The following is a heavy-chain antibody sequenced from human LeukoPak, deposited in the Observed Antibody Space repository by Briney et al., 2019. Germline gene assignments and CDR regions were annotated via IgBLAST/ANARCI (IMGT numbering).Heavy chain of an antibody. CDR2: ISSSGSTI. V-gene: IGHV3-48*03. J-gene: IGHJ4*02. CDR3: ARDPDPYGSGRHY. D-gene: IGHD3-10*01. Sequence: GGSLRLSCAASGFTFSSYEMNWVRQAPGKGLEWVSYISSSGSTIYYADSVKGRFTISRDNAKNSLYLQMNSLRAEDTAVYYYARDPDPYGSGRHYWGQGTLVTVSS. CDR1: GFTFSSYE.